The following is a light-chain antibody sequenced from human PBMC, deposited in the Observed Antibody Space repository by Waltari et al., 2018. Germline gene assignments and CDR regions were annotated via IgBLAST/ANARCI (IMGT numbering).Light chain of an antibody. J-gene: IGLJ3*02. CDR3: SSYVGTNNFYWV. Sequence: QSALTQPPSASGSPGQSVTISCTGTSIDLGTNDFVSWYQQHPGKFPKLIISEVIKRPSGVPDRFSGSKSGNTASLTVSGLQAEDEADYYCSSYVGTNNFYWVFGGGTKLTVL. CDR2: EVI. V-gene: IGLV2-8*01. CDR1: SIDLGTNDF.